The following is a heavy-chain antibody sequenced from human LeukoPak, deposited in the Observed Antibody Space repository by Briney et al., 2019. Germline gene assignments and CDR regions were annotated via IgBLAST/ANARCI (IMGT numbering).Heavy chain of an antibody. V-gene: IGHV4-59*01. D-gene: IGHD6-19*01. CDR2: IYYSGST. CDR1: GGSISSYY. CDR3: ARDFAAVAGGYFDY. Sequence: SETLSLTCTVSGGSISSYYWSWIRQPPGKGLEWIGYIYYSGSTNYNPSFKSRVTISVDTSKNQFSLKLSSVTAADTAVYYCARDFAAVAGGYFDYWGQGTLVTVSS. J-gene: IGHJ4*02.